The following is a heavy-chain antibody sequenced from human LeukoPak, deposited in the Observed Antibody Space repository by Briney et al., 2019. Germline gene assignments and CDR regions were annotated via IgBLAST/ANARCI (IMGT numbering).Heavy chain of an antibody. CDR1: GFTVSNNY. V-gene: IGHV3-53*01. CDR2: IYSGGTT. CDR3: ARGGCSTTSCYAD. J-gene: IGHJ4*02. D-gene: IGHD2-2*01. Sequence: PGGSLRLSCAASGFTVSNNYMSWVRQAPGKGLEWVSVIYSGGTTYYTDSVKGRFTISRDKFKNTLYLQMNSLRAEDTAVYYCARGGCSTTSCYADWGQGTLVTVSS.